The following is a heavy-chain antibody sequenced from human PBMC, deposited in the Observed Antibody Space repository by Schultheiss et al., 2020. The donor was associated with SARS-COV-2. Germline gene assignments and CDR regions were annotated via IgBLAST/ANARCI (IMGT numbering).Heavy chain of an antibody. V-gene: IGHV4-59*01. Sequence: GSLRLSCTVSGGSISSYYWSWIRQPPGKGLEWIGYIYYSGSTNYNPSLKSRVTISVDTSKNQFSLKLSSVTAADTAVYYCARDRQSWFDPWGQGTLVTVSS. CDR2: IYYSGST. CDR3: ARDRQSWFDP. CDR1: GGSISSYY. J-gene: IGHJ5*02. D-gene: IGHD5-24*01.